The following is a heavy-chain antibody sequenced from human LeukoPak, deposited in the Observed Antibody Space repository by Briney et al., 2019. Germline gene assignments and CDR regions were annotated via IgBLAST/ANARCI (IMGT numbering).Heavy chain of an antibody. CDR1: GGSISSGSYY. Sequence: SETLSLTCTVSGGSISSGSYYWSWIRQPAGKGLEWIGRIYTSGSTNYNPSLKSRVTISVDTSKNQFSRKLSSVTAADTAVYYCARSSLYYGSGSYQSDYWGQGTLVTVS. CDR2: IYTSGST. D-gene: IGHD3-10*01. V-gene: IGHV4-61*02. J-gene: IGHJ4*02. CDR3: ARSSLYYGSGSYQSDY.